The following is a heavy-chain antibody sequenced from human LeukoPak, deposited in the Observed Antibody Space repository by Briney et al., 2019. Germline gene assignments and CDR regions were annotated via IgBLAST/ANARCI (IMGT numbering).Heavy chain of an antibody. CDR2: ISSSSSYI. J-gene: IGHJ4*02. V-gene: IGHV3-21*01. CDR1: GFTFSSYS. CDR3: ARHGGYCSSTSCYCDY. D-gene: IGHD2-2*01. Sequence: PGGSLRLSCAASGFTFSSYSIDWVRQAPGRGLDWVSSISSSSSYIYYADSVWGRFTISRDNAKNSLYLQMNSLRAEDTAVYYCARHGGYCSSTSCYCDYWGQGTLVTVRS.